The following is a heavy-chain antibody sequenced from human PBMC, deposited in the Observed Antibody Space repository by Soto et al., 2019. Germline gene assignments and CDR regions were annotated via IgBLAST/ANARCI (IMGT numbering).Heavy chain of an antibody. CDR1: GGSFSGYY. CDR2: IKHSGST. CDR3: ARGIVVVVAATERDWFDP. V-gene: IGHV4-34*01. Sequence: QVQLQQWGAGLLKPSETLSLTCAVYGGSFSGYYWSWIRQPPGKGLEWIGEIKHSGSTNYNPSLKSRVTISVDTSKNQFSLKLSSVTAADTAVYYCARGIVVVVAATERDWFDPWGQGTLVTVSS. J-gene: IGHJ5*02. D-gene: IGHD2-15*01.